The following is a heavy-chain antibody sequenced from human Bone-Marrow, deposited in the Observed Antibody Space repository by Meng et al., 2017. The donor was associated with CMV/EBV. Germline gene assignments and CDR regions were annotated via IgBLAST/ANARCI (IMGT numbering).Heavy chain of an antibody. D-gene: IGHD2-2*01. CDR2: IYYSGST. CDR3: AREGHIVVVPAAIRDYYYGMDV. CDR1: GGSISSSSYY. Sequence: SETLSLTCTVSGGSISSSSYYWGWIRQPPGKGLEWIGSIYYSGSTYYNPSLKSRVTISVDTSKNQFSLKLSSVTAADTAVYYCAREGHIVVVPAAIRDYYYGMDVWGQGTTVTVSS. J-gene: IGHJ6*02. V-gene: IGHV4-39*02.